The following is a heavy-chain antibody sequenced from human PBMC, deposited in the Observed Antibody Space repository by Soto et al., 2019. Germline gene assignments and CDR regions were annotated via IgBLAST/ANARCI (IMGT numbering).Heavy chain of an antibody. Sequence: GGSLRLSCAATGFTFSMYWMHWVRQAPGKGLLWVSRINGDGTDTTYADSVKGRFTISRDNAKNTVYLQMNGLRAEDTAVYYCAREVGRGSGSYYLDYWGQETLVTVSS. CDR1: GFTFSMYW. CDR2: INGDGTDT. D-gene: IGHD3-16*01. J-gene: IGHJ4*02. V-gene: IGHV3-74*03. CDR3: AREVGRGSGSYYLDY.